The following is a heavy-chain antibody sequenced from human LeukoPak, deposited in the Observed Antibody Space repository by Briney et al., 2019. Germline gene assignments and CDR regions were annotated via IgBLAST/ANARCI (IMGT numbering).Heavy chain of an antibody. CDR1: RYTFTGYY. D-gene: IGHD3-22*01. Sequence: ASVKVSCKASRYTFTGYYMHWVRQAPGQGLEWMGRINPNSGGTNYAQKFEGRVTMTRDTSISTAYMELRRLRSDDTAVYYCARDGTYYYDSSGYYSWGQGTLVTVSS. CDR2: INPNSGGT. CDR3: ARDGTYYYDSSGYYS. J-gene: IGHJ4*02. V-gene: IGHV1-2*06.